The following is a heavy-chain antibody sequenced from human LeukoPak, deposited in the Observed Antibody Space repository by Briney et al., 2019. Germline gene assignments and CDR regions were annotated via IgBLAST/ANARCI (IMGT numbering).Heavy chain of an antibody. CDR1: GFTFSSYN. J-gene: IGHJ4*02. CDR3: AKGQGGHFWSGSAYFD. D-gene: IGHD3-3*02. V-gene: IGHV3-23*01. CDR2: ISNRGDGT. Sequence: GGSLRLSCAASGFTFSSYNMSWVRQAPGKGLEWVSGISNRGDGTYYAASVKGRFTISRDNSKNTVFLQMNSLRVEDTAVYFCAKGQGGHFWSGSAYFDCGQGTLVTVSS.